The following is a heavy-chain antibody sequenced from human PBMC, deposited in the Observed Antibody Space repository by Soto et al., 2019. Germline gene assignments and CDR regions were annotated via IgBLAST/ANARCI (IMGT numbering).Heavy chain of an antibody. Sequence: GESLKISCKGSGYSFTSYWIGWVRQMPGKGLEWMGIIYPGDSDTRYSPSFQGQVTISADKSISTAYLQWSSLKASDTAMYYCARHPLLESYYYYGMDVWGQGTTVTVSS. D-gene: IGHD1-1*01. CDR2: IYPGDSDT. J-gene: IGHJ6*02. CDR1: GYSFTSYW. V-gene: IGHV5-51*01. CDR3: ARHPLLESYYYYGMDV.